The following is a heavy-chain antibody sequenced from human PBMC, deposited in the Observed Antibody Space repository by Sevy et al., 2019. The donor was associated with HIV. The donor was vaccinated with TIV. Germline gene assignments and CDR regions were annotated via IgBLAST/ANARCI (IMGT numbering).Heavy chain of an antibody. CDR3: AREDVWALDY. V-gene: IGHV3-7*01. CDR1: GFTFSSYW. Sequence: GESLKISCAASGFTFSSYWMTWVRQAPGKGLEWVANIKQDGSTNTHVDSVRGRFTISRDNAKNSLYLQMNSLRAEDTAVYYCAREDVWALDYWGQGSLVTVSS. D-gene: IGHD7-27*01. J-gene: IGHJ4*02. CDR2: IKQDGSTN.